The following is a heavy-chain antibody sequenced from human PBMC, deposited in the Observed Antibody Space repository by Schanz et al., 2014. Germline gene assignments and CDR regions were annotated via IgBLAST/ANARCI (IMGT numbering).Heavy chain of an antibody. CDR1: GFGFSSYS. Sequence: EVQLVESGGGLVQPGGSLRLSCAASGFGFSSYSMNWVRQAPGKGLEWVSYISGSSRTIYYADSMKGRFTVSRDNAENSLYLEMNSLRAEDTALYYCARDRRNADLDYWGQGTLVTVSS. D-gene: IGHD1-1*01. CDR2: ISGSSRTI. CDR3: ARDRRNADLDY. V-gene: IGHV3-48*01. J-gene: IGHJ4*02.